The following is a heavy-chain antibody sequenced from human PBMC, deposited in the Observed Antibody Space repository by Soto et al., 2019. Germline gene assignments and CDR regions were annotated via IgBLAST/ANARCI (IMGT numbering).Heavy chain of an antibody. CDR3: AKDGATPAAACFLDS. V-gene: IGHV3-30*02. D-gene: IGHD6-25*01. CDR2: ISLEGSNK. CDR1: GFNFSHYA. Sequence: GGSLRLSCEASGFNFSHYAMHWVRQAPGKGLEWLAIISLEGSNKYSAKPVKDRFTISRDNSKSRLYLQMNSLRPEDTAVYYCAKDGATPAAACFLDSWGQGTPVTVSS. J-gene: IGHJ4*02.